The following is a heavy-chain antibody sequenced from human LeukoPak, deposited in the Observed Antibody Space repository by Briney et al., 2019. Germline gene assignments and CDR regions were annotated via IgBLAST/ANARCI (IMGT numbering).Heavy chain of an antibody. V-gene: IGHV3-15*01. CDR1: GLTFSNAW. J-gene: IGHJ4*02. Sequence: KPGGSLRLSCAASGLTFSNAWMSWVRQAPGKGLEWVGRIKSKTDGGATDYTAPVKGRFTISRDDSKNMLYLQMNSLKTEDTAVYYCTTLFGAYYYDSSGFYYPFDYWGQGTLVTVSS. CDR3: TTLFGAYYYDSSGFYYPFDY. CDR2: IKSKTDGGAT. D-gene: IGHD3-22*01.